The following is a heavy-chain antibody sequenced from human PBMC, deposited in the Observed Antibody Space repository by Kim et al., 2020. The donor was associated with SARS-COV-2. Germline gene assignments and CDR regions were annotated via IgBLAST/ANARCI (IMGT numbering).Heavy chain of an antibody. D-gene: IGHD1-1*01. J-gene: IGHJ5*02. CDR1: GGSIVSGGHY. CDR3: ARDVIESTGARWFDL. V-gene: IGHV4-31*03. Sequence: SETLSLTCTVSGGSIVSGGHYWTWIRQHPGKGLEWIGYIFYSGSTYYNPSLRSRVTISVDTSKNHFSLKLSSVTAADTAVYYCARDVIESTGARWFDLWGQGTLDTVSS. CDR2: IFYSGST.